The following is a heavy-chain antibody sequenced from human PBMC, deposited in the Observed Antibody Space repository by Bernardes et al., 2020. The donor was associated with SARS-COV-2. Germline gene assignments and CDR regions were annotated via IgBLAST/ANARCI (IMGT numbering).Heavy chain of an antibody. V-gene: IGHV1-2*02. D-gene: IGHD2-8*01. J-gene: IGHJ4*02. CDR2: INPNSGGT. CDR1: GYTFSGHY. Sequence: ASVKVSCKASGYTFSGHYIHWVRQAPGQGLEWMGWINPNSGGTTYAQKFQDRVTMTRDTSISTVYMELTKLRSDDTAVYYCARDGEFSTYGIDYWGQGPLVTVSS. CDR3: ARDGEFSTYGIDY.